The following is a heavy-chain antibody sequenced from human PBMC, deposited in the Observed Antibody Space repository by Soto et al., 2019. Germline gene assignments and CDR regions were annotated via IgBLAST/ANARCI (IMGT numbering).Heavy chain of an antibody. CDR2: ISYDGINK. D-gene: IGHD1-26*01. CDR3: EKFSGSYFLIDY. V-gene: IGHV3-30*18. J-gene: IGHJ4*02. Sequence: QVQLVESGGGVVQPGRSLRLSCAASGFTFSSYGMHWVRQAPGKGLGWVAVISYDGINKYYADSVKGRFTISRDNSKNTLFLQMNCRSAEDTAVYCCEKFSGSYFLIDYWGQGTLVTVSS. CDR1: GFTFSSYG.